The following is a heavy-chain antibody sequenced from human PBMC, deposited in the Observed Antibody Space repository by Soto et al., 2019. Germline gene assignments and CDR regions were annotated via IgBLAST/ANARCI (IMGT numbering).Heavy chain of an antibody. J-gene: IGHJ3*02. CDR3: VRDCPTEYYGWYPGGI. CDR1: GFSFSSQA. CDR2: ISNDGNRQ. V-gene: IGHV3-30-3*01. Sequence: GGSLRLSCVASGFSFSSQAMHWVRQAPGKGLEWVAAISNDGNRQLYADSVKDRFTISRDNAKNSLDLQMNSLRAEDTAVYYFVRDCPTEYYGWYPGGIWGQGTMVTVSS. D-gene: IGHD3-10*01.